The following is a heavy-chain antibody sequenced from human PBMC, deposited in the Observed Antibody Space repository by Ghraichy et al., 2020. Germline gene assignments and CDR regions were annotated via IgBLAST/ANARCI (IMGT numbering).Heavy chain of an antibody. CDR3: ARDWDYVFSGSDAFDI. D-gene: IGHD3-22*01. V-gene: IGHV3-66*01. J-gene: IGHJ3*02. Sequence: GGSLRLSCAASGFTVSNNYMSWVRQAPGKGLEWVSVMYRADTAFYADSVKGRFTISSDNSKNTLYLQMDSLRAEDTAVYYCARDWDYVFSGSDAFDIWGQGTMVTVSS. CDR2: MYRADTA. CDR1: GFTVSNNY.